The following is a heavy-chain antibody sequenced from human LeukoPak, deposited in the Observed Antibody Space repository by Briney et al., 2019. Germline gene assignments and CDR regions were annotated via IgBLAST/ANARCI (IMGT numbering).Heavy chain of an antibody. CDR2: MNPNSGNT. CDR1: GYTFTSYA. V-gene: IGHV1-8*02. J-gene: IGHJ3*02. CDR3: ARGLYSDTAMVPDAFDI. D-gene: IGHD5-18*01. Sequence: ASVKVSCKASGYTFTSYAMNWVRQAPGQGLEWMGWMNPNSGNTGYAQKFQGRVTMTRNTSISTAYMELSSLRSEDTAVYYCARGLYSDTAMVPDAFDIWGQGTMVTVSS.